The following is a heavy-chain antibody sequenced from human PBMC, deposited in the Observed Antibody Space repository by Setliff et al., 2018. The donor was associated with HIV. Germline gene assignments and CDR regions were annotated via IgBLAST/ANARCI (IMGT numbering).Heavy chain of an antibody. CDR2: ISGSGGST. J-gene: IGHJ6*03. Sequence: GGSLRLSCAASGFSFSSYAMSGVRQAPGKGLEWVSGISGSGGSTYYADSVKGRFTISRDNSKNTLYLQMNSLRAEDTAVYYCARTSTMVRGVIMDYYYYMDVWGKGSTVTVSS. CDR1: GFSFSSYA. V-gene: IGHV3-23*01. D-gene: IGHD3-10*01. CDR3: ARTSTMVRGVIMDYYYYMDV.